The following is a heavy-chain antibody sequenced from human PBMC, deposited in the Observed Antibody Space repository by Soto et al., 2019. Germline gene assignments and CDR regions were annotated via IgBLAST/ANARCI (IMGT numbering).Heavy chain of an antibody. J-gene: IGHJ4*02. CDR2: ISSSSSYI. CDR1: GFTFSSYC. V-gene: IGHV3-21*01. CDR3: ARDQPGYSYGYGLGY. Sequence: GSLRLSCAASGFTFSSYCMNWVRQAPGKGLEWVSSISSSSSYIYYADSVKGRFTISRDNAKNSLYLQMNSLRAEDTAVYYCARDQPGYSYGYGLGYWGQGTLVTVSS. D-gene: IGHD5-18*01.